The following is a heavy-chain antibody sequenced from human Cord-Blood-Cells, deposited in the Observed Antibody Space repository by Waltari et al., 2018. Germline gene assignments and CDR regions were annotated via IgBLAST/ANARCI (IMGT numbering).Heavy chain of an antibody. Sequence: QVQLVQSGAEVKKPGASVKVSCKASGYTFTSYYMHWVRQAPGQGLEWMGIINPSGGSTSDAQKFQGRVTMTRDTSTSTVYMELSSLRSEDTAVYYCARDRRLLEWLSEWDAFDIWGQGTMVTVSS. CDR2: INPSGGST. D-gene: IGHD3-3*01. V-gene: IGHV1-46*01. J-gene: IGHJ3*02. CDR1: GYTFTSYY. CDR3: ARDRRLLEWLSEWDAFDI.